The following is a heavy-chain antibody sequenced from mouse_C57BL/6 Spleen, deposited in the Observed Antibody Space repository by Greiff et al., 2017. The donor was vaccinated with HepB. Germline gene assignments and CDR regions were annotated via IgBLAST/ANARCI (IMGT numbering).Heavy chain of an antibody. CDR1: GFNIKNTY. D-gene: IGHD1-1*01. Sequence: EVQGVESVAELVRPGASVKLSCTASGFNIKNTYMHWVKQRPEQGLEWIGRIDPANGNTKYAPKFQGKATITADTSSNTAYLQLSSLTSEDTAIYYCARGGGYYGSSPSYFDYWGQGTTLTVSS. V-gene: IGHV14-3*01. J-gene: IGHJ2*01. CDR2: IDPANGNT. CDR3: ARGGGYYGSSPSYFDY.